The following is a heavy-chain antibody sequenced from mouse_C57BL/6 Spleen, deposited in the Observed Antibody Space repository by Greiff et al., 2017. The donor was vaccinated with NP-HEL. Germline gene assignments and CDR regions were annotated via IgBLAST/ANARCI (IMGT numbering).Heavy chain of an antibody. D-gene: IGHD2-1*01. J-gene: IGHJ3*01. V-gene: IGHV14-4*01. CDR1: GFNIKDDY. Sequence: EVQLQESGAELVRPGASVKLSCTASGFNIKDDYMHWVKQRPEQGLEWIGWIDPANGDPEYDSKFKGKATITADTSSNTAYLQLSSLTSEDTAVYYCTTLAHPLLFWFAYWGQGTLVTVSA. CDR2: IDPANGDP. CDR3: TTLAHPLLFWFAY.